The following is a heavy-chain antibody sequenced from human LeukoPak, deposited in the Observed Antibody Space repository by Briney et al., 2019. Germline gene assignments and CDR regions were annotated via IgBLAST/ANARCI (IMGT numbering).Heavy chain of an antibody. D-gene: IGHD6-19*01. J-gene: IGHJ6*02. Sequence: GLLRLSCAASGFTFSSYAMSWVRQAPGKGLEWVSAISGSGGSTYYADSVKGRFTISRDNSKNTLYLQMNSLRAEDTAVYYCAKPPIAVADYYGMDVWGQGTTVTVSS. CDR2: ISGSGGST. V-gene: IGHV3-23*01. CDR1: GFTFSSYA. CDR3: AKPPIAVADYYGMDV.